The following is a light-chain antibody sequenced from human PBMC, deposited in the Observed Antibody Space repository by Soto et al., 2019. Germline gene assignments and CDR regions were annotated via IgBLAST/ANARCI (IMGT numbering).Light chain of an antibody. J-gene: IGKJ1*01. CDR2: DAS. CDR3: QQYNSYSPWT. CDR1: QSISSW. Sequence: DIQMTQSPSTLSASVGDRVTITCRASQSISSWLAWYQQKPGKAPKLLIYDASSLESGVPSRFSGSGSGTEFTLTISSLRTDDFATYYCQQYNSYSPWTFGQGTKVEIK. V-gene: IGKV1-5*01.